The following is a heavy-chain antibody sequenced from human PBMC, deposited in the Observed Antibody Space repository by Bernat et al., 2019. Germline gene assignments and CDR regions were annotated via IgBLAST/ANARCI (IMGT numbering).Heavy chain of an antibody. D-gene: IGHD3-3*01. CDR1: GYTFTSYG. CDR3: ARDKGYDFWSGISDVNFDY. V-gene: IGHV1-18*04. Sequence: QVQLVQSGAEVKKPGASVKVSCKASGYTFTSYGISWVRQAPGQGLEWMGWISAYNGITNYAQKLQGRVTMTTNTSTSTAYMELRSLRSDDTAVYYCARDKGYDFWSGISDVNFDYWGQGTLVTVSS. J-gene: IGHJ4*02. CDR2: ISAYNGIT.